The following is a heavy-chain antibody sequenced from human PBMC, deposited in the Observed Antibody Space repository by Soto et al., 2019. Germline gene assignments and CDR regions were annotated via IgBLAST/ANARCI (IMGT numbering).Heavy chain of an antibody. CDR2: ISYDGINK. V-gene: IGHV3-30*18. CDR3: AKSIVVAGDSLDY. D-gene: IGHD6-19*01. J-gene: IGHJ4*02. Sequence: GGSLRLSCAASGFTFSSYGMHWVRQAPGKGLEWVAVISYDGINKYYADSVKGRFTISRDNSKNTLYLQMSSLRAEDTAVYYCAKSIVVAGDSLDYWGQGTLVTVSS. CDR1: GFTFSSYG.